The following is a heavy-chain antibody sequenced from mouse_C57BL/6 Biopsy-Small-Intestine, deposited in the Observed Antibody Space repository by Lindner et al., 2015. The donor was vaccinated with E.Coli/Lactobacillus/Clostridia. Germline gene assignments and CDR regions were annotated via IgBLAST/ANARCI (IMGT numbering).Heavy chain of an antibody. J-gene: IGHJ4*01. V-gene: IGHV3-1*01. Sequence: VQLQESGSGMVKPSQSLSLTCTVTGYSITSGYDWHWIRHFPGNKLEWMGYISYSGSTNYNPSLKSRISITHDTSKNHFFLKLNSVTTEDTATYYCARGGSSGYSYYYAMDYWGQGTSVTVSS. CDR1: GYSITSGYD. CDR3: ARGGSSGYSYYYAMDY. D-gene: IGHD3-2*02. CDR2: ISYSGST.